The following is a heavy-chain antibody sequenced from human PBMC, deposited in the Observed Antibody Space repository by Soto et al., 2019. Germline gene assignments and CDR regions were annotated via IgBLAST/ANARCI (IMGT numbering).Heavy chain of an antibody. V-gene: IGHV4-34*01. D-gene: IGHD3-9*01. CDR2: INDRGSI. CDR3: ARESHDILTGPPWVWYFDL. Sequence: QVQLQQWGAGPLRPLETLSLTCGVSGGSFSCYYWAWIRQSPGKGLEWIGEINDRGSINYNPSLTSRVSISVDTSKNHYSLNLRSVTAADTAVYYCARESHDILTGPPWVWYFDLWGRGTLVTVSS. CDR1: GGSFSCYY. J-gene: IGHJ2*01.